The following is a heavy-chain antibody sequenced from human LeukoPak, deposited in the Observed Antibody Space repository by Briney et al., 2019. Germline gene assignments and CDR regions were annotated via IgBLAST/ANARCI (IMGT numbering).Heavy chain of an antibody. V-gene: IGHV4-59*12. J-gene: IGHJ4*02. CDR2: IYYSGST. CDR3: ARAKDYYDSSGPATGVDYFDY. D-gene: IGHD3-22*01. CDR1: GGSISSYY. Sequence: SETLSLTCTVSGGSISSYYWSWIRQPPGKGLEWIGHIYYSGSTNYNPSLKSRVTISVDTSKNQFSLKLSSVTAADTAVYYCARAKDYYDSSGPATGVDYFDYWGQGTLVTVSS.